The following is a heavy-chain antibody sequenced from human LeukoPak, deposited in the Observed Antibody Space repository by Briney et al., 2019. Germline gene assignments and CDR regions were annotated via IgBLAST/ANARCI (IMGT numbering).Heavy chain of an antibody. V-gene: IGHV3-23*01. D-gene: IGHD4-17*01. CDR3: AKNYGTSPPFYDY. CDR1: GFTFSDYA. Sequence: GGSLRLSCAASGFTFSDYAMTWVRQAPGKGLQWVSAISGEGIYTYYIDSVKGRFNTSRDNPKNTLILQMNSLRADDTAIYYCAKNYGTSPPFYDYWGQGIVVTVSS. CDR2: ISGEGIYT. J-gene: IGHJ4*02.